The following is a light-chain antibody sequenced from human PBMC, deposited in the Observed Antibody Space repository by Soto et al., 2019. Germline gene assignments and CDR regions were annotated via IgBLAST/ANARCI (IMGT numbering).Light chain of an antibody. CDR2: DVS. J-gene: IGLJ1*01. CDR3: SSYTSSSTDYV. CDR1: SSDVGGYNY. Sequence: QCVLTQPASVSGSPGQSITISCTGTSSDVGGYNYVSWYQQHPGKAPKLMIYDVSNRPSGVSNRFSGSKSGNTASLTISGLQAEDEADYYCSSYTSSSTDYVFGTGTEVTVL. V-gene: IGLV2-14*01.